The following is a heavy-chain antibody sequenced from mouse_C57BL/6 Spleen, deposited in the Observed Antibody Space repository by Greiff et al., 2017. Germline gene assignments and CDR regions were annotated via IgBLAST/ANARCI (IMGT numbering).Heavy chain of an antibody. Sequence: VQLQQSGPELVKPGASVKMSCKASGYTFTDYYMHWVKQKPGKGLEWIGEIYPGSGNTYYNEKFKGKATLTADTSSSTAYMQLSSLTSEDSAVYFCASNDGYYIDYWGQGTTLTVSS. CDR3: SNDGYYIDY. CDR2: YPGSGNTY. J-gene: IGHJ2*01. V-gene: IGHV1-83*01. CDR1: YTFTDYYM. D-gene: IGHD2-3*01.